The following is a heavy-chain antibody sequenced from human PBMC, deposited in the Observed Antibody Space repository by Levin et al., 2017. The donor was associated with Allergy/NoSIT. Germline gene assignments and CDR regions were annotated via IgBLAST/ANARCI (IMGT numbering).Heavy chain of an antibody. V-gene: IGHV3-48*03. Sequence: GGSLRLSCAASGFTFSSYEMNWVRQAPGKGLEWVSYISSSGSTIYYADSVKGRFTISRDNAKNSLYLQMNSLRAEDTAVYYCARDYYGSGSYYNPSLDYWGQGTLVTVSS. CDR3: ARDYYGSGSYYNPSLDY. D-gene: IGHD3-10*01. J-gene: IGHJ4*02. CDR1: GFTFSSYE. CDR2: ISSSGSTI.